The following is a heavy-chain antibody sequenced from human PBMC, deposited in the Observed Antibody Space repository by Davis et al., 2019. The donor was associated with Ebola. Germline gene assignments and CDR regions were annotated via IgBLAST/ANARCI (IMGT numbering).Heavy chain of an antibody. CDR2: IRSKANSYAT. J-gene: IGHJ6*02. CDR1: GFTFSGSA. Sequence: GESLKISCAASGFTFSGSAMHWVRQASGKGLEWVGRIRSKANSYATAYAASVKGRFTISRDDSKNTAYLQMNSLRAEDTAVYYCAKGGYCSGGSCYSDYYYYGMDVWGQGTTVTVSS. D-gene: IGHD2-15*01. V-gene: IGHV3-73*01. CDR3: AKGGYCSGGSCYSDYYYYGMDV.